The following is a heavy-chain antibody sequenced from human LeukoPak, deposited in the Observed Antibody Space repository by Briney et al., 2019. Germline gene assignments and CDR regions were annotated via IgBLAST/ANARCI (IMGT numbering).Heavy chain of an antibody. D-gene: IGHD3-10*01. CDR2: IYYSGNP. V-gene: IGHV4-39*01. J-gene: IGHJ6*02. Sequence: SETLSLTCTVSGGSIISSSYYWGWIRQPPGRGLEWIGNIYYSGNPYYNPSLKSRVTISVDTSKNQFSLKLSSVTAADTAAYYCARGIRGVTPYYYYGMDVWGQGTTVTVSS. CDR1: GGSIISSSYY. CDR3: ARGIRGVTPYYYYGMDV.